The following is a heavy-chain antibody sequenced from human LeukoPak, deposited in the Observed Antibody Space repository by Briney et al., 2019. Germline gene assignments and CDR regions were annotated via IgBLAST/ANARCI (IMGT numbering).Heavy chain of an antibody. J-gene: IGHJ4*02. D-gene: IGHD4-11*01. CDR1: GFTVGLYW. CDR3: VRDDYLSY. V-gene: IGHV3-7*01. CDR2: INQDGSEN. Sequence: GGSLRLSCAASGFTVGLYWMSWVRRAPGKGLEWVANINQDGSENYSVDSVKGRFIISRDNAKNTLYLQMDSLRVEDTAVYYCVRDDYLSYWGQGALVTVSS.